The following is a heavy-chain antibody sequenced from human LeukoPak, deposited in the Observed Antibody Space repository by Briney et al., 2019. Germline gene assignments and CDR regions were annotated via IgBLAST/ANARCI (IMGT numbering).Heavy chain of an antibody. CDR3: ARSQFYGSGSYQGRWFDP. CDR1: GGSISSSSYY. Sequence: SETLSLTCTVSGGSISSSSYYWGWIRQPPGKGLEWIGSIYYSGSTYYNPSLKSRVTISVDTSKNQFSLKLSSVTAADTAVYYCARSQFYGSGSYQGRWFDPWGQGTLVTVSS. D-gene: IGHD3-10*01. J-gene: IGHJ5*02. V-gene: IGHV4-39*01. CDR2: IYYSGST.